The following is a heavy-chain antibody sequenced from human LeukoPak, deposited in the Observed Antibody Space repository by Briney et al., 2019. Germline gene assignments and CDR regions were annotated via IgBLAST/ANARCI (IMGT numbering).Heavy chain of an antibody. CDR3: ARIGYGPANTATHFDY. CDR1: GFSLSTHGMC. CDR2: IDWDDDK. Sequence: SGPALVTPTQTLTLTCTFSGFSLSTHGMCVIWIRQPPGKALEWLANIDWDDDKSYSKSLRTRLTISRDTSKNQVVLTMTNMDPVDTATYYCARIGYGPANTATHFDYWGQGTLVTVSS. V-gene: IGHV2-70*01. D-gene: IGHD5-18*01. J-gene: IGHJ4*02.